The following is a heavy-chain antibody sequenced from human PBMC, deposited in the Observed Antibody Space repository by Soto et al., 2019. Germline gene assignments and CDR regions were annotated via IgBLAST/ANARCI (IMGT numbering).Heavy chain of an antibody. CDR2: IYYRGST. J-gene: IGHJ6*02. Sequence: PSETLSLTCTFSGGSISSSSYYLGWIRQPPGKGLEWIGSIYYRGSTYYNPSLKSRVTISVDTSKNQFSLKLSSVTAADTAVYYCARRAFGGVQNPYYYYGMDVWGQGTTVTVSS. D-gene: IGHD3-16*01. V-gene: IGHV4-39*01. CDR3: ARRAFGGVQNPYYYYGMDV. CDR1: GGSISSSSYY.